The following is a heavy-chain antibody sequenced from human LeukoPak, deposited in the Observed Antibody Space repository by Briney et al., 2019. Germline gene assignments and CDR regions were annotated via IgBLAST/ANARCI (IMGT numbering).Heavy chain of an antibody. CDR1: GFTFSNYA. CDR2: TTGSGAST. V-gene: IGHV3-23*01. D-gene: IGHD6-13*01. CDR3: AKGAGFSSSWYFDY. J-gene: IGHJ4*02. Sequence: GGSLRLSCIASGFTFSNYALTWVRQAPGKGLEWVSATTGSGASTYYADSVKGRFTISRDNSKNTLYLQMNSLRAEDTAVCSCAKGAGFSSSWYFDYWGQGTLVTVS.